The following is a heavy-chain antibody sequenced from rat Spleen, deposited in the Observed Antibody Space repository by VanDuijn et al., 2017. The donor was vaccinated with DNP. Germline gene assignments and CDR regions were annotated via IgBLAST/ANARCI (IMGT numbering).Heavy chain of an antibody. CDR3: ARAITTTAGT. D-gene: IGHD1-10*01. J-gene: IGHJ2*01. V-gene: IGHV5-25*01. CDR2: ISTGGGNT. Sequence: EVQLVESGGGLVQPGRSMKLSCAASEFTFSHYYMAWVRQAPTKGLEWVASISTGGGNTYYGDSVKGRFTISRDNAKSTLYLQMNSLRSEDTATYYCARAITTTAGTWGQGVMVTVSS. CDR1: EFTFSHYY.